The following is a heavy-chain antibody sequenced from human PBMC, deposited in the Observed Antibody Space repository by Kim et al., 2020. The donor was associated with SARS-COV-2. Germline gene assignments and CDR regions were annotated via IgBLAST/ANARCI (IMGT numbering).Heavy chain of an antibody. J-gene: IGHJ4*02. V-gene: IGHV3-74*01. D-gene: IGHD4-4*01. CDR1: EFTFSSYW. CDR3: ARGHEEGSNEHPLFDY. Sequence: GGSLRLSCVASEFTFSSYWMQWVRQAPGKGLVWVSRIKSDGSITSYADSVRGRFTISRDNAKNTLYLQMNSLTVEDTALYYCARGHEEGSNEHPLFDYWGQGTLVTVSS. CDR2: IKSDGSIT.